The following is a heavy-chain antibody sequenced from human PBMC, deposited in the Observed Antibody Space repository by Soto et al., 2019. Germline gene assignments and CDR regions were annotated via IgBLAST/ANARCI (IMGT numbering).Heavy chain of an antibody. V-gene: IGHV3-73*01. CDR3: TRQPRYYGMDV. CDR2: IRSKANSYAT. CDR1: GFTFSGSA. Sequence: PGGSLRLSCAASGFTFSGSAMHWVRQASGKGLEWVGRIRSKANSYATAYAASVKGRFTISRDDSKNTAYLQMNSLKTEDTAVYYCTRQPRYYGMDVWGQGTTVTVSS. J-gene: IGHJ6*02.